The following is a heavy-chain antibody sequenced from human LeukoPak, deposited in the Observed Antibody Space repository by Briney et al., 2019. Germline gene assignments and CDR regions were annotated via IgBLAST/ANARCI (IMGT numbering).Heavy chain of an antibody. CDR3: ASGNNGVGYSYGFGNYFDY. V-gene: IGHV3-53*01. J-gene: IGHJ4*02. CDR2: IYSGGST. CDR1: GFTVSSNY. Sequence: PGGSLRLSCAASGFTVSSNYMSWVRQAPGKGLECVSLIYSGGSTYYADSVKGRFTISGDNSKNTLYLQMNSLRAEDTAVYYCASGNNGVGYSYGFGNYFDYWGQGTLVTVSS. D-gene: IGHD5-18*01.